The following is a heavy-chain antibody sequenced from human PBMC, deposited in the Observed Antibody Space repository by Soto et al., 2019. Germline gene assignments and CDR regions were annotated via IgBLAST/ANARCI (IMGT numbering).Heavy chain of an antibody. J-gene: IGHJ6*02. CDR2: IGTAGDT. V-gene: IGHV3-13*01. Sequence: GGSLRLSCAASGFTFDDYAMHWVRQATGKGLEWVSAIGTAGDTYYPGSVKGRFTISRENAKNSLYLQMNSLRAEDTAVYYCARARNYYDSSGYYPDRSFYYYYGMEVWGQGTTVTVSS. CDR1: GFTFDDYA. CDR3: ARARNYYDSSGYYPDRSFYYYYGMEV. D-gene: IGHD3-22*01.